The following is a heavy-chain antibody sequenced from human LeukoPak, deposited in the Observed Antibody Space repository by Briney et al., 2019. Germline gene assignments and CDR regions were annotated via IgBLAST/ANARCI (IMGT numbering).Heavy chain of an antibody. CDR1: GFTVSNNY. V-gene: IGHV3-66*02. J-gene: IGHJ4*02. CDR2: IYSGGAT. D-gene: IGHD2/OR15-2a*01. Sequence: PGGSLRLSCAVSGFTVSNNYLSWVRQAPGKGPEWVSVIYSGGATHYADSVKGRFTISRDNSKSTLYLQMNSLRSEDTAVYYCARGVPSPFPDPFDHWGQGTLVTASS. CDR3: ARGVPSPFPDPFDH.